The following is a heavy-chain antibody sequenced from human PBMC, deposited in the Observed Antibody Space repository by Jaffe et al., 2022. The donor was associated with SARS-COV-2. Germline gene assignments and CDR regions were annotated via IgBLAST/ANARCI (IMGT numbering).Heavy chain of an antibody. CDR1: GFTLSSYW. CDR3: ARGVGANWFGP. V-gene: IGHV3-7*03. Sequence: EVQLVESGGGLVQPGGSLRLSCAASGFTLSSYWMSWLRQTPGKGLEWVANIKEDGSAKYYMDSVKGRFIISRDNAKNSLYLQMNSLRAEDTAVYYCARGVGANWFGPWGQGTLVTVSS. CDR2: IKEDGSAK. D-gene: IGHD1-26*01. J-gene: IGHJ5*02.